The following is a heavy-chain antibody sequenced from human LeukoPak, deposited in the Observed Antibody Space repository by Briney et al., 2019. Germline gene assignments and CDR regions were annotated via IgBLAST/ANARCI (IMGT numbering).Heavy chain of an antibody. CDR1: GFTFSIYW. J-gene: IGHJ3*01. Sequence: GGSLRLSCAASGFTFSIYWLTWVRQAPGKGLEWVANMKGDGSEKHYDDSVKGRFTISRDNGKNYLYLQMNSLRPEDTATYYCARPLYTAAYDLWGQGTMVIVS. V-gene: IGHV3-7*01. CDR2: MKGDGSEK. CDR3: ARPLYTAAYDL. D-gene: IGHD3-16*01.